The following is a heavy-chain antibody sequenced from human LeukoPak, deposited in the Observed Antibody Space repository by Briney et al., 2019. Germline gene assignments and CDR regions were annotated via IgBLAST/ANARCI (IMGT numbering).Heavy chain of an antibody. CDR3: ARDELHTGTYFPFDY. V-gene: IGHV3-7*01. CDR2: IKQDGSEK. CDR1: GFTFSSYW. Sequence: GGSLRLSCAASGFTFSSYWMSWVRQAPGKGLEWVAYIKQDGSEKYYVDSVKGRFTISRDNAKNSLYLQMNSLRAEDTAVYYCARDELHTGTYFPFDYWGQGTLVTVSS. J-gene: IGHJ4*02. D-gene: IGHD1-26*01.